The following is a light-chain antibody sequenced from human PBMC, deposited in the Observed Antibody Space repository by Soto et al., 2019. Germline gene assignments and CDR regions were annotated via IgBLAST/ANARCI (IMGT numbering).Light chain of an antibody. CDR2: GAS. CDR3: QQYNDWPRT. J-gene: IGKJ4*01. Sequence: EVVMTQSPATLSVSPGERATLSCRASQSVRSHLAWYQQKPGQAPSLLIFGASTRATGVPARFSGSESGTEFTLTSSSLQSEDVALYFCQQYNDWPRTFGAGTKVEIK. CDR1: QSVRSH. V-gene: IGKV3-15*01.